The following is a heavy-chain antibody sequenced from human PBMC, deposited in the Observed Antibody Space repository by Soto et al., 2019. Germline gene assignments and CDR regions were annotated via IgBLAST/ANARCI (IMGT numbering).Heavy chain of an antibody. V-gene: IGHV3-30*02. CDR2: IWYDGSEK. J-gene: IGHJ1*01. CDR1: GFTFSDYG. Sequence: QVQLVESGGGVVQPGASLRLSCAASGFTFSDYGMHWVLQAPGKGLQWVALIWYDGSEKRYAESVKGRFTVSRDNAKNTVYLQMNGLGVEDTAVYYCAKERFQ. CDR3: AKERFQ.